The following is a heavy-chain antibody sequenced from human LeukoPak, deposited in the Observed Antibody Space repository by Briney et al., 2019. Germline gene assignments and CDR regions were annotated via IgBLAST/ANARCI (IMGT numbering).Heavy chain of an antibody. CDR2: ISGSGGST. CDR1: GFTFSSYA. J-gene: IGHJ4*02. D-gene: IGHD1-26*01. CDR3: AKTFIVGATTFFGFDY. Sequence: GGSLRLTCAASGFTFSSYAMSWVRQAPGRGLEWVSAISGSGGSTYYADSVKGRFTISRDNSKNTLYLQMNSLRAEDTAVYYCAKTFIVGATTFFGFDYWGQGTLVTASS. V-gene: IGHV3-23*01.